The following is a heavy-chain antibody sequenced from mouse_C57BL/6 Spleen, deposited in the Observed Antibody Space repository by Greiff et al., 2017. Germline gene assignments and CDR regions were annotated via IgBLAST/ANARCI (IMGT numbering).Heavy chain of an antibody. D-gene: IGHD1-1*01. J-gene: IGHJ2*01. CDR1: GFTFSDYG. V-gene: IGHV5-17*01. CDR2: ISSGSSTI. Sequence: EVTVVESGGGLVKPGGSLKLSCAASGFTFSDYGMHWVRQAPEKGLEWVAYISSGSSTIYYADTVKGRFTISRDNAKNTLFLQMTSLRSEDTAMYYCARDITTVVADFHYFDYWGQGTTLTVSS. CDR3: ARDITTVVADFHYFDY.